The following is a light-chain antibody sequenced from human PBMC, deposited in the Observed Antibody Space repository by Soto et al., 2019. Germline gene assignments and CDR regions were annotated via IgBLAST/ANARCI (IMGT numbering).Light chain of an antibody. CDR3: QQYDNSLWT. CDR1: QTVSSVH. V-gene: IGKV3-20*01. J-gene: IGKJ1*01. CDR2: GAS. Sequence: EIVLTHSPGTLSLSPGERASLSCSSSQTVSSVHLAWYQHKPGQAPRLLIYGASRRATGVPDRFSGSGSGTDFTLTISRLEPEDFAVYYCQQYDNSLWTFGQGTKVDIK.